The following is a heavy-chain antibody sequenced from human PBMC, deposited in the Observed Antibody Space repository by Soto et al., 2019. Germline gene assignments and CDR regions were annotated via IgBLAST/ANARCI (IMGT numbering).Heavy chain of an antibody. J-gene: IGHJ6*02. CDR1: GGTFSSYA. CDR3: ARSQGSSTSLEIYYYYYYGMDV. V-gene: IGHV1-69*01. D-gene: IGHD2-2*01. Sequence: QVQLVQSGAEVKKPGSSVKVSCKASGGTFSSYAISWVRQAPGQGLEWMGGIIPISDTTNYAQKFQGRVTLTTDESTSTASLELSSQRSADTAVYYCARSQGSSTSLEIYYYYYYGMDVWGQGTTVTVSS. CDR2: IIPISDTT.